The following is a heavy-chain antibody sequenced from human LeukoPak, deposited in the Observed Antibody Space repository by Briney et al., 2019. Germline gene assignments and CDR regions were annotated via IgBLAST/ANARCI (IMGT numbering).Heavy chain of an antibody. D-gene: IGHD4-17*01. V-gene: IGHV3-23*01. J-gene: IGHJ4*02. Sequence: ETLCLTCSVSGASISSSSYYWGWIRQAPGKGLEWFSIISDSGGTTYYAASVKGRSTISRDNSKNTLYLQMTSLSAEETAVFYCVKDPYADYGDYIWGQGTLVTVSS. CDR1: GASISSSSYY. CDR2: ISDSGGTT. CDR3: VKDPYADYGDYI.